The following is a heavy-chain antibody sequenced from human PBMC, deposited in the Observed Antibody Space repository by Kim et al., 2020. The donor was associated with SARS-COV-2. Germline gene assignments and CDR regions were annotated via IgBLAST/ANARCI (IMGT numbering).Heavy chain of an antibody. V-gene: IGHV3-15*01. D-gene: IGHD3-9*01. CDR3: TTGYDILTGYYKLGFHY. J-gene: IGHJ4*02. Sequence: VKGRFTISRDDSKNTLYLQMNSLKTEDTAVYYCTTGYDILTGYYKLGFHYWGQGTLVTVSS.